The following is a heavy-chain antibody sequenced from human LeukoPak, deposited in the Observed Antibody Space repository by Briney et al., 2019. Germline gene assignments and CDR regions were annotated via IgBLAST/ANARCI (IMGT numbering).Heavy chain of an antibody. J-gene: IGHJ4*02. CDR2: IYYSGST. Sequence: XLXLXXTXSGXSIXSGDYYWSWLRQPPGKGLEWIGYIYYSGSTYYNPSLKSQITITVDTSKNQFSLKLSSVTAADTAVYYCARGTYYYGGDYWGQGTLVTVSS. CDR1: GXSIXSGDYY. CDR3: ARGTYYYGGDY. D-gene: IGHD3-10*01. V-gene: IGHV4-30-4*01.